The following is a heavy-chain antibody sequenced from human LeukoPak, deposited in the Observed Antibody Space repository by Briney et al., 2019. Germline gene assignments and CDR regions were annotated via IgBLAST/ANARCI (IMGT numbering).Heavy chain of an antibody. D-gene: IGHD3-22*01. Sequence: ASVKVSCKASGYTFTGYYMHWVRQAPGQGLEWMGCIVPYNDNTNYAQKFQGRVSMTTDTSTSTASLELRSLRSDDTAVYYCARQRTSGYDPFDYWGQGTLVTVSS. V-gene: IGHV1-18*04. CDR1: GYTFTGYY. CDR3: ARQRTSGYDPFDY. CDR2: IVPYNDNT. J-gene: IGHJ4*02.